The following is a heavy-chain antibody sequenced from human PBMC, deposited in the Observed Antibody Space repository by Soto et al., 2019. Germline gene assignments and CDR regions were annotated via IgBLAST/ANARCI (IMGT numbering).Heavy chain of an antibody. V-gene: IGHV3-30*18. Sequence: GGSLRLSCAASGFTFSSYGMHWVRQAPGKGLEWVAVISYDGSNKYYADSVKGRFTISRDNSKNTLYLQMNSLRAEDTAAYYCAKLWAGSGRSNYYYYGMDVWGQGTTVTVSS. CDR1: GFTFSSYG. CDR2: ISYDGSNK. J-gene: IGHJ6*02. D-gene: IGHD3-10*01. CDR3: AKLWAGSGRSNYYYYGMDV.